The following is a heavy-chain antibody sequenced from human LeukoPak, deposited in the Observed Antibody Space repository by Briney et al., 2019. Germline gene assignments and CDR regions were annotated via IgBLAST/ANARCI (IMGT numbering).Heavy chain of an antibody. CDR2: IYYSGST. Sequence: SETLSLTCTVSGGSISSYYWNWIRQPPGKGLEWIGYIYYSGSTNYNPSLKSRVSISVDMSKNQFSLKLNSVTAADTAIYYCARGYGYFDYWGQGTLVTVSS. V-gene: IGHV4-59*08. CDR1: GGSISSYY. CDR3: ARGYGYFDY. J-gene: IGHJ4*02. D-gene: IGHD5-18*01.